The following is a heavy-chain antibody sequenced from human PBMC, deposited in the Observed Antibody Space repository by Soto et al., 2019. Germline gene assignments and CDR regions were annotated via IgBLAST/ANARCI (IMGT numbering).Heavy chain of an antibody. CDR2: IYYSGST. J-gene: IGHJ4*02. CDR1: GGSISSGDYY. Sequence: QVQLQESGPGLVKPSQTLSLTCTVSGGSISSGDYYWSWIRQPPGKGLEWIGYIYYSGSTYYNPSLTSRVTISVDTSKNQFSLKLSSVTAADTAVYYCARVRGSPYNWNYVEEDYWGQGTLVTVSS. V-gene: IGHV4-30-4*01. CDR3: ARVRGSPYNWNYVEEDY. D-gene: IGHD1-7*01.